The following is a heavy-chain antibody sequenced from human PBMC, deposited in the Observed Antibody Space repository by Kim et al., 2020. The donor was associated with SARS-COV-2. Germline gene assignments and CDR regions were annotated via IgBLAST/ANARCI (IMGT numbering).Heavy chain of an antibody. CDR1: GGSISSYY. Sequence: SETLYLTCTVSGGSISSYYWSWIRQPPGKGLEWIGYIYYSGSTNYNPSLKSRVTISVDTSKNQFSLKLSSVTAADTAVYYCSRLVEGTVDYWGQGTLVTVSS. D-gene: IGHD1-1*01. CDR3: SRLVEGTVDY. J-gene: IGHJ4*02. V-gene: IGHV4-59*08. CDR2: IYYSGST.